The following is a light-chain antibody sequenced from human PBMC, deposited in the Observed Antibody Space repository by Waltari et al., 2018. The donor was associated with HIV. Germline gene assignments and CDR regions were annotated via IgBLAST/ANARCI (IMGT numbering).Light chain of an antibody. Sequence: QSVLTQSPSVSGTPGQRVIIFCSGSTSNIGDNSVNWYQQLPGTAPKLLIHSTNQRPAGVPDRCSGSKSGTSSSLAINGLQSEDEAVYFCASWDDSRTGLYVFGTGTKVTVL. CDR3: ASWDDSRTGLYV. V-gene: IGLV1-44*01. CDR1: TSNIGDNS. CDR2: STN. J-gene: IGLJ1*01.